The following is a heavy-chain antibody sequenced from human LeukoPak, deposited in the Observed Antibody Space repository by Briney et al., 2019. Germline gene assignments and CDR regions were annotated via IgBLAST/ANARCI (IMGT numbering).Heavy chain of an antibody. CDR1: GFTFSTYS. CDR3: ARGAALTNWFDP. D-gene: IGHD6-13*01. V-gene: IGHV3-48*01. Sequence: GGSLRLSCAASGFTFSTYSINWVRQAPGKGLEWLSYISSSGNTIFYADSVKGRFTISRDNAQNSLFLQMNSLRADDTAVYYCARGAALTNWFDPWGQGTLVTVSS. J-gene: IGHJ5*02. CDR2: ISSSGNTI.